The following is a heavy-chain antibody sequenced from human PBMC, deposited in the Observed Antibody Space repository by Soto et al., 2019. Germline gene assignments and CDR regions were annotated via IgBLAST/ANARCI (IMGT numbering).Heavy chain of an antibody. V-gene: IGHV5-10-1*01. CDR1: GYSFTSYW. D-gene: IGHD6-19*01. Sequence: GESLKISCKGSGYSFTSYWISWVRQMPGKGLEWMGRIDPSDSYTNYSPSFQGHVTISADKSISTAYLQWSSLKASDTAMYYCARRKIAVAGTHCYGMDVWGQGTTVTVSS. CDR2: IDPSDSYT. J-gene: IGHJ6*02. CDR3: ARRKIAVAGTHCYGMDV.